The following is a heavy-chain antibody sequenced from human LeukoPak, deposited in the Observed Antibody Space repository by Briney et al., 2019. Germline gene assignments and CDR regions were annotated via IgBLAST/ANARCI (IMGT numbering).Heavy chain of an antibody. CDR3: ARLTKNDSGSFRFGKKKRGYMDV. D-gene: IGHD3-10*01. V-gene: IGHV6-1*01. CDR1: GDSVSRNNAG. Sequence: SQTLSLTCAISGDSVSRNNAGWNWIRQSPSRGLEWLGRTYYRSKWYSDFAPSVRNRITISPDTSKNQFSLKLSSVTAADTAVYYCARLTKNDSGSFRFGKKKRGYMDVWGKGTTVTISS. CDR2: TYYRSKWYS. J-gene: IGHJ6*03.